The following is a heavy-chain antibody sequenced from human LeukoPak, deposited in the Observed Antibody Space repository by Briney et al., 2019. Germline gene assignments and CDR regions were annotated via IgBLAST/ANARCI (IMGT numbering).Heavy chain of an antibody. CDR2: IWYDGSNK. J-gene: IGHJ4*02. CDR1: GFGFSSYG. Sequence: GSLRLSCAASGFGFSSYGMHWVRQAPGKGLEWVAVIWYDGSNKYYADSVKGRFTISRDNSKNTLYLQMNSLRAEDTAVYYCARDEAYGSGSYSPSATFDYWGQGTLVTVSS. CDR3: ARDEAYGSGSYSPSATFDY. D-gene: IGHD3-10*01. V-gene: IGHV3-33*01.